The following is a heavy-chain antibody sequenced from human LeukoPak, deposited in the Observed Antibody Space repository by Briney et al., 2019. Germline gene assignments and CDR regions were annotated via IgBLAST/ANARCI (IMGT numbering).Heavy chain of an antibody. V-gene: IGHV5-51*01. J-gene: IGHJ3*02. CDR1: GFSFTSYW. Sequence: GGSLQISCQGSGFSFTSYWIGWVRPLPGKGLEWMGIIYPGDSDTRYSPSFQGQVTISADKSISTAYLQWSSLKASDTAMYYCARPWDSSSVDAFDIWGQGTMVTVSS. CDR3: ARPWDSSSVDAFDI. CDR2: IYPGDSDT. D-gene: IGHD6-6*01.